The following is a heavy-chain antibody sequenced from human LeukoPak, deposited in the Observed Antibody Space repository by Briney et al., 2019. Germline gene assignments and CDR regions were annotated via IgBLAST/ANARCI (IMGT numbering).Heavy chain of an antibody. CDR3: ARDQGGAARPSDY. V-gene: IGHV3-53*01. Sequence: GGSLRLSCAASGFTVSSNYMSWVRQAPGKGLEWVSVIYSGGSTYYADSVKGRFTISRDNAKNSLYLQMNSLRAEDTAVYYCARDQGGAARPSDYWGQGTLVTVSS. CDR1: GFTVSSNY. D-gene: IGHD6-6*01. J-gene: IGHJ4*02. CDR2: IYSGGST.